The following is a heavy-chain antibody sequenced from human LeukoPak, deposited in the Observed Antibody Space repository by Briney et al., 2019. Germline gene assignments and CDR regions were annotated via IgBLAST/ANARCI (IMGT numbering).Heavy chain of an antibody. CDR2: IKFDGSEI. CDR1: GFSLSDNW. Sequence: GGSLRLPCAASGFSLSDNWMTWFRQAPGKGLECVGNIKFDGSEIYYLDSVRGRFSISRDNAKNSLYLQMNSLRVEDTAVYYCTRDLNHDSSGWGQGTLVTVSS. D-gene: IGHD3-22*01. CDR3: TRDLNHDSSG. J-gene: IGHJ4*02. V-gene: IGHV3-7*01.